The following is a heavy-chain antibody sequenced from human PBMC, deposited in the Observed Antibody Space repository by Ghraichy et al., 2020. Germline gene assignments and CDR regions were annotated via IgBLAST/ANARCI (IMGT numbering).Heavy chain of an antibody. Sequence: ASVKVSCKASGYTFTSYGISWVRQAPGQGLEWMGWISAYNGNTNYAQKLQGRVTMTTDTSTSTAYMELRSLRSDDTAVYYCAREGVAVAGNPMWWFDPWGQGTLVTVSS. J-gene: IGHJ5*02. D-gene: IGHD6-19*01. CDR1: GYTFTSYG. CDR2: ISAYNGNT. V-gene: IGHV1-18*01. CDR3: AREGVAVAGNPMWWFDP.